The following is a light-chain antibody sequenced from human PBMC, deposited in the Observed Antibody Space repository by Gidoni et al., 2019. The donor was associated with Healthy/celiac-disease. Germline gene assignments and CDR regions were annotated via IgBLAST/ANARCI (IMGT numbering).Light chain of an antibody. Sequence: DIVLTQSPATLSLSPGERATLSCRASQSVSSYLAWYQQKPGQAHRLLIYDASNRATGIPARFSGSGSGTDFTLTISSLEPEDFAVYYCQQRSNWPPMYTFGQXTKLEIK. CDR3: QQRSNWPPMYT. V-gene: IGKV3-11*01. CDR1: QSVSSY. J-gene: IGKJ2*01. CDR2: DAS.